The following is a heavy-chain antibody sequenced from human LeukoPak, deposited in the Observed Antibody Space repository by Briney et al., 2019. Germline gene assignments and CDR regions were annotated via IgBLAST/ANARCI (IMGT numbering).Heavy chain of an antibody. D-gene: IGHD5-18*01. J-gene: IGHJ4*02. Sequence: SETLSLTCAVYGGSFSGYYWSWIRQPPGKGLEWIGEINHSGSTNYNPSLKSRVIISVDTSKNQFSLKLSSVTAADTAVYYCARMRDYSYGPYDYWAQGTLVTVSS. CDR2: INHSGST. CDR3: ARMRDYSYGPYDY. V-gene: IGHV4-34*01. CDR1: GGSFSGYY.